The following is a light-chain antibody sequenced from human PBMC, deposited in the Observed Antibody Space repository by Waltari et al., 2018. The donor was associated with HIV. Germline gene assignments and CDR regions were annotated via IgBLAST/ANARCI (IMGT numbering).Light chain of an antibody. CDR2: GVN. Sequence: QSALTQPPSASGSPGQSVTFSCTGTSRDVGAYNFVSWYQQHPAQAPKLILLGVNQRPSGVPDRCSGSKAGNTASLTVSGLQADDEADYYCSSYAGPNHLLFGGGTRLTVL. CDR1: SRDVGAYNF. J-gene: IGLJ2*01. CDR3: SSYAGPNHLL. V-gene: IGLV2-8*01.